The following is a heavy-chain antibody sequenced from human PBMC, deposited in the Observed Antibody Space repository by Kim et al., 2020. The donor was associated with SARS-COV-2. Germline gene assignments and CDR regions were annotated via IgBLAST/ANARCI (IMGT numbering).Heavy chain of an antibody. V-gene: IGHV1-46*01. CDR3: ARTYGSGVYYFDY. D-gene: IGHD3-10*01. Sequence: YAQKFQGRVTMTRDTSTSTVYMELSSLRSEDTAVYYCARTYGSGVYYFDYWGQGTLVTVSS. J-gene: IGHJ4*02.